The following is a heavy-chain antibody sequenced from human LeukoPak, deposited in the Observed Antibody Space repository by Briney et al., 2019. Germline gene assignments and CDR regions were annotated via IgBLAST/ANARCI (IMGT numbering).Heavy chain of an antibody. CDR3: AKDQARVGASDPFDY. CDR2: ISGSGATT. J-gene: IGHJ4*02. D-gene: IGHD1-26*01. Sequence: GGSLRLSCAASGFTFSSCAMTWVRQAPGKGLEWVSSISGSGATTYYADSVKGRFTISRDNSNNTVYLQMNSLRAEDTAVYYCAKDQARVGASDPFDYWGQGMQVGVSS. V-gene: IGHV3-23*01. CDR1: GFTFSSCA.